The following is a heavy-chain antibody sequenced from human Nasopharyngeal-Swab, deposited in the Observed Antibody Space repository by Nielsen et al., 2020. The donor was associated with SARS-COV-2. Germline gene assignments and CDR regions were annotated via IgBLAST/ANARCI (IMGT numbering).Heavy chain of an antibody. D-gene: IGHD2-15*01. Sequence: GESLKISCAASGFTFSSYEMNWVRQAPGKGLEWVSYISSSGSTRYYADSVKGRFTISRDNAKNSLYLQMNSLTAEDTAVYYCARSGDLVVVVAAPDAFDIWGQGTMVTVSS. CDR1: GFTFSSYE. CDR2: ISSSGSTR. CDR3: ARSGDLVVVVAAPDAFDI. V-gene: IGHV3-48*03. J-gene: IGHJ3*02.